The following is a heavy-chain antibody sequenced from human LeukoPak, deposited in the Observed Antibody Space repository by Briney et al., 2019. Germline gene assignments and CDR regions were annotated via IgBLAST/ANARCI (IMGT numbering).Heavy chain of an antibody. CDR2: MNPNSGNT. CDR1: GYTFTSYD. D-gene: IGHD3-16*02. CDR3: ARGQDYVWGSYRYLPYYYGMDV. Sequence: ASVEVSCKASGYTFTSYDINWVRQATGQGLEWMGWMNPNSGNTGYAQKFQGRVTMTRNTSISTAYMELSSLRSEDTAVYYCARGQDYVWGSYRYLPYYYGMDVWGQGTTVTVSS. J-gene: IGHJ6*02. V-gene: IGHV1-8*01.